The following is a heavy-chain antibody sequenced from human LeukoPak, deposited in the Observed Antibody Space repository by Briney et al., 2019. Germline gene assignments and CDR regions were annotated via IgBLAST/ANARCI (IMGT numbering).Heavy chain of an antibody. CDR3: ASLTLGSWYGIDY. J-gene: IGHJ4*02. CDR2: ISYDGSNK. CDR1: EFTFSSYA. V-gene: IGHV3-30*01. D-gene: IGHD6-13*01. Sequence: PGGSLRLSCAASEFTFSSYAMHWVRQAPGKGLEWVAVISYDGSNKYYADSVKGRFTISRDNSRNTLYLQMKSLRPEDSAVYYCASLTLGSWYGIDYWGQGTLVTVSS.